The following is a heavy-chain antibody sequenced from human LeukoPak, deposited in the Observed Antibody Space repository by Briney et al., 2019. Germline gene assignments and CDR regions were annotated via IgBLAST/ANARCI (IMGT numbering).Heavy chain of an antibody. V-gene: IGHV3-33*01. CDR1: GFTFISYG. CDR3: ARSRDRKTGADS. Sequence: PGGSLRLSCAASGFTFISYGMHWVRQTPGKGLEWVAVIWYDGRNKYYADSVKGQFTISRDNSKNTLYLQMSSLRDDDTAVYYCARSRDRKTGADSWGQGTLVTVSS. D-gene: IGHD1-14*01. J-gene: IGHJ4*02. CDR2: IWYDGRNK.